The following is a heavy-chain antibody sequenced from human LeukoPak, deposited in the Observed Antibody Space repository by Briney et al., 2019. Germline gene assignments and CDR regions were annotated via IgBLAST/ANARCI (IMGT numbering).Heavy chain of an antibody. CDR2: MKQDGSEE. J-gene: IGHJ4*02. CDR3: ARNKRGDY. D-gene: IGHD1/OR15-1a*01. V-gene: IGHV3-7*01. Sequence: GGSLRLSCAASGFTFSNYWMSWVRQVPGKGLEWVANMKQDGSEENYVDSVKGRFTISRDNAKNSLYLQMNSLRAEDRAVYYCARNKRGDYWGQGALVTVSS. CDR1: GFTFSNYW.